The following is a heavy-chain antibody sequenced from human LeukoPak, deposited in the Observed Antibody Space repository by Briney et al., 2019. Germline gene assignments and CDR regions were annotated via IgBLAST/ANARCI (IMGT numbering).Heavy chain of an antibody. D-gene: IGHD3-22*01. J-gene: IGHJ4*02. CDR2: IDSDGNIT. CDR1: GFTFSSYY. V-gene: IGHV3-74*01. CDR3: ARISYDSSGYYDY. Sequence: GGSLRLSCAASGFTFSSYYIHWVPQAPGKGLVWVSRIDSDGNITTYADSVKGRFTISRDNAKNTLYLQMNSLRAEDTAVYYCARISYDSSGYYDYWGQGTLVTVSS.